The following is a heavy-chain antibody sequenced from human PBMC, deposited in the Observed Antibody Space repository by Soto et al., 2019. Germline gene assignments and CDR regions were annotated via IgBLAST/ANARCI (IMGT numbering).Heavy chain of an antibody. V-gene: IGHV1-46*03. CDR3: ASGNTATTDTFDI. Sequence: ASVKVSCKASEYTFTSYYIHWVRQAPGQGLEWMGIIDPSGDSTTYAQNFQGRVIMTRDTSTSTVYMELNSLRSEDTAVYYCASGNTATTDTFDIWGQGTMVTVS. CDR1: EYTFTSYY. J-gene: IGHJ3*02. D-gene: IGHD4-17*01. CDR2: IDPSGDST.